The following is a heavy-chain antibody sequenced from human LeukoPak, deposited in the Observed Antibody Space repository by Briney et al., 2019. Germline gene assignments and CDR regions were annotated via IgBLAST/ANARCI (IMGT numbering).Heavy chain of an antibody. CDR1: GFTFSSYS. D-gene: IGHD6-19*01. CDR3: ARDVAGGQQWLVQYLDY. J-gene: IGHJ4*02. Sequence: GSLRLSCAASGFTFSSYSMNWVRQAPGKGLEWVSSISSSSSYIYYADSVKGRFTISRDNAKNSLYLQMNSLRAEDTAVYYCARDVAGGQQWLVQYLDYWGQGTLVTVSS. CDR2: ISSSSSYI. V-gene: IGHV3-21*01.